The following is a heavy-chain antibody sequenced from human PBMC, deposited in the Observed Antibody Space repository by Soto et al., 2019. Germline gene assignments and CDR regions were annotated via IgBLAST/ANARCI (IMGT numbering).Heavy chain of an antibody. CDR1: GFTCNDYY. CDR2: ISTTGSYT. CDR3: ARIVGARLNDY. Sequence: QVQLVESGGGLVKPGGSLRLSCAPSGFTCNDYYMTWFRQAPCKGLDWVSCISTTGSYTNYADSLKGRFTGSRDNANNPMYLQMNSLRDEDTAVYYCARIVGARLNDYWGQGTLVTVSS. V-gene: IGHV3-11*05. J-gene: IGHJ4*02. D-gene: IGHD1-26*01.